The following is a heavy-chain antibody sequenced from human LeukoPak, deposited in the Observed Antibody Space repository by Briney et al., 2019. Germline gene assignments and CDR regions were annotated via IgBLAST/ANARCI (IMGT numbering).Heavy chain of an antibody. CDR2: ISNDGTIK. CDR3: AKDRAFQAAGVTDY. Sequence: GGSLRLSCAASGFSFSSHGMHRDRQAPGKGLQWVAVISNDGTIKLYGDSVKGRFTISRDDSKNELYLKLNSLKTEDTAVYYCAKDRAFQAAGVTDYWGQGTLVTVSS. CDR1: GFSFSSHG. J-gene: IGHJ4*02. V-gene: IGHV3-30*18. D-gene: IGHD3-10*01.